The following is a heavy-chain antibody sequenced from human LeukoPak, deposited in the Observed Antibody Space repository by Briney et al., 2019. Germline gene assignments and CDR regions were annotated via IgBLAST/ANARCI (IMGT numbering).Heavy chain of an antibody. Sequence: SVKVCCKASGCTFISYAISWVRQAPGQGLEWMGGIIPLFGTANYAQKFQGRVTITADESTSTAYMELSSLRSEDTAVYYCARGGANYCSGGSCYKGPYNWFDPWGQGTLVTVSS. J-gene: IGHJ5*02. CDR2: IIPLFGTA. CDR1: GCTFISYA. CDR3: ARGGANYCSGGSCYKGPYNWFDP. D-gene: IGHD2-15*01. V-gene: IGHV1-69*13.